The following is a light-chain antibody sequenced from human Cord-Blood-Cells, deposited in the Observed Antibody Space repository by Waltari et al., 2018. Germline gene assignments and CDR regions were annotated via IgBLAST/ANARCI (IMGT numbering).Light chain of an antibody. V-gene: IGKV3-20*01. J-gene: IGKJ4*01. Sequence: EIVLTQSPGTLSLSPGERATLSCRASQSVSSSYLGWYQQKPGQAPRPLIYGASSRATGIPDRFSGSGSGTDFTLTISRLEPEDFAVYYCQQYGSSPFGGGTKVEIK. CDR1: QSVSSSY. CDR3: QQYGSSP. CDR2: GAS.